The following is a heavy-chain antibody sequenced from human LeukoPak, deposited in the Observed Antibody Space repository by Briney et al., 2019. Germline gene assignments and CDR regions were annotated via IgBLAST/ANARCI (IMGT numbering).Heavy chain of an antibody. CDR1: GYTFTSNY. V-gene: IGHV1-69*13. D-gene: IGHD3-22*01. CDR2: IIPIFGTA. CDR3: ASWSSGPPTGFDY. Sequence: GASVKVSCKASGYTFTSNYIHWVRQAPGQGLEWMGGIIPIFGTANYAQKFQGRVTITADESTSTAYMELSSLRSEDTAVYYCASWSSGPPTGFDYWGQGTLVTVSS. J-gene: IGHJ4*02.